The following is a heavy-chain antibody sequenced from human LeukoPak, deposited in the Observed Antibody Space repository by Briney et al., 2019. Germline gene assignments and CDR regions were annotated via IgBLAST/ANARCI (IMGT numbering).Heavy chain of an antibody. CDR3: ARAPYSSGWYLTTVFDY. Sequence: ASVKVSCKASGYTFTGYYMHWVRQAPGQGLEWMRWINPNSGGTNYAQKFQGRVTMTRDTSISTAYMELSRLRSDDTAVYYCARAPYSSGWYLTTVFDYWGQGTLVTVSS. V-gene: IGHV1-2*02. J-gene: IGHJ4*02. D-gene: IGHD6-19*01. CDR2: INPNSGGT. CDR1: GYTFTGYY.